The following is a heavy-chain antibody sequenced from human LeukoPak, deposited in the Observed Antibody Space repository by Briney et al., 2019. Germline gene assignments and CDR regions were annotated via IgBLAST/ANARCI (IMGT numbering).Heavy chain of an antibody. CDR3: ARGTDSSGYSNWFDP. J-gene: IGHJ5*02. D-gene: IGHD3-22*01. CDR2: IYDSGST. Sequence: PSQTLSRTCTVSGGSISSGGYYWSWIRQHPGKGLERIGYIYDSGSTYYNPSLKSRVTISVDTSKNQFSLKLSSLTAADTAVYYCARGTDSSGYSNWFDPWGQGTLVTVSS. V-gene: IGHV4-31*03. CDR1: GGSISSGGYY.